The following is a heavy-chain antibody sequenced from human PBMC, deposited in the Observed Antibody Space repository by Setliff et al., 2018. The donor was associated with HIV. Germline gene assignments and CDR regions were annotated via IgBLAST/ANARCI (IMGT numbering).Heavy chain of an antibody. CDR1: GFTVSSNY. J-gene: IGHJ4*02. Sequence: GGSLRLSCAASGFTVSSNYMSWVRQAPGKGLEWVSLIYSGGDTYYADAVKGRFTISRDNSKNMLYLQMNNPRADDTAVYYCAREPCSGGSCYSGYFDYWGQGTLVTSPQ. CDR2: IYSGGDT. D-gene: IGHD2-15*01. V-gene: IGHV3-66*02. CDR3: AREPCSGGSCYSGYFDY.